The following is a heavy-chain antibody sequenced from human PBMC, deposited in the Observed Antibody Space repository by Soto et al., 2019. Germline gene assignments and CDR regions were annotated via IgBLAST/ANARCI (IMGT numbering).Heavy chain of an antibody. CDR2: ISGDGINT. J-gene: IGHJ4*02. Sequence: QIQLVESGGDVVQPGKYLRLSCAASGYNFGFFGMHWVRQAPGKGLEWVAFISGDGINTQYADSVRGRFTLSRDYSRKTMYLQMDSLRDVDTALYYCARGNLSFNFDSWGLGTLVTVSS. CDR3: ARGNLSFNFDS. D-gene: IGHD1-1*01. CDR1: GYNFGFFG. V-gene: IGHV3-30*03.